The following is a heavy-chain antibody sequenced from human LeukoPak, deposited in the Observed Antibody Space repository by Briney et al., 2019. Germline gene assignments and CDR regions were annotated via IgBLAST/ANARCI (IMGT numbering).Heavy chain of an antibody. CDR1: GYTLTELS. V-gene: IGHV1-24*01. CDR2: FDPEDGET. D-gene: IGHD3-10*01. J-gene: IGHJ4*02. CDR3: ALRSGSYSRLKIFDY. Sequence: ASVKVSCKVSGYTLTELSMHWVRQAPGKGLEWMGGFDPEDGETIYAQKFQGRVTMTEDTSTDTAYMELSSLRSEDTAVYYCALRSGSYSRLKIFDYWGQGTLVTVSS.